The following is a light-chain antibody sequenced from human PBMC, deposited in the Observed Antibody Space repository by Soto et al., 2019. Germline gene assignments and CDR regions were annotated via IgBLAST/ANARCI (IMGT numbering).Light chain of an antibody. V-gene: IGKV3-20*01. CDR1: QTVSSSF. Sequence: EFVFTQSPGTLSLSPGERATLSCRTSQTVSSSFLAWYQQTPGQAPRLLIYDASIRATDIPDRFTGSGSGTDFTLTISRLEPEDFAVYYCHQYGYLGTFGQGTKVDIK. CDR3: HQYGYLGT. J-gene: IGKJ1*01. CDR2: DAS.